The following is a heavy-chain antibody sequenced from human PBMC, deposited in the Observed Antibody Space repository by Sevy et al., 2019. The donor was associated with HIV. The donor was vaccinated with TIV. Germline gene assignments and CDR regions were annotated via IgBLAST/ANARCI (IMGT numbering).Heavy chain of an antibody. Sequence: GGSLRLSCAASGFTFRDYPMNWIRQAPGKGLEWLSYISRACDSIYYEDSVMGRFTVSRYNAKNSLYLQMDRLSDEDTAIYYCAREHTGSFPDFWGQGTLVTVSS. V-gene: IGHV3-48*02. CDR1: GFTFRDYP. CDR2: ISRACDSI. J-gene: IGHJ4*02. D-gene: IGHD1-26*01. CDR3: AREHTGSFPDF.